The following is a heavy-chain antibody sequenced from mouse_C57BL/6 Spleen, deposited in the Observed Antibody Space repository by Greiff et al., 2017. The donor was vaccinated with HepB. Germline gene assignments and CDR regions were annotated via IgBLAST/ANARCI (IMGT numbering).Heavy chain of an antibody. CDR1: GYTFTSYW. CDR2: IDPSDSET. J-gene: IGHJ2*01. CDR3: ARGGGYYYGSSPYYFDY. V-gene: IGHV1-52*01. Sequence: QVHVKQPGAELVRPGSSVKLSCKASGYTFTSYWMHWVKQRPIQGLEWIGNIDPSDSETHYNQKFKDKATLTVDKSSSTAYMQLSSLTSEDSAVYYCARGGGYYYGSSPYYFDYWGQGTTLTVSS. D-gene: IGHD1-1*01.